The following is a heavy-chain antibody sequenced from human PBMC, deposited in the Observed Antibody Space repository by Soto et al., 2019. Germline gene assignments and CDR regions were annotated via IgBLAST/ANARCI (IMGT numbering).Heavy chain of an antibody. Sequence: GGSLRLSCAASGFTFSSYAMHWARQAPGKGLEWVAVISYDGSNKYYADSVKGRFTISRDNSKNTLYLQMNSLRAEDTAVYYCARAPTTVTTAGIDYWGQGTLVTVSS. V-gene: IGHV3-30-3*01. CDR1: GFTFSSYA. J-gene: IGHJ4*02. D-gene: IGHD4-17*01. CDR3: ARAPTTVTTAGIDY. CDR2: ISYDGSNK.